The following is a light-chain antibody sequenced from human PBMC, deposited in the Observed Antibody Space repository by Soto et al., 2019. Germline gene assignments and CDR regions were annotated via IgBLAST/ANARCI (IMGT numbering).Light chain of an antibody. CDR2: AAS. CDR1: QGIGND. CDR3: LQHTTYPWT. J-gene: IGKJ1*01. V-gene: IGKV1-17*01. Sequence: DIQMTQSPSSLSASVGDRVTITCRASQGIGNDLSWLQQKPGKAPKRLIYAASSLQSGVPSRFSGSRSGTEFTLTISSLQPEDFATYYFLQHTTYPWTFGQGTKVEIK.